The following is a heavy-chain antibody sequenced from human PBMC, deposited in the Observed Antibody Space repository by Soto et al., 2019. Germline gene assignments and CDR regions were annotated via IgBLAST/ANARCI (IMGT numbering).Heavy chain of an antibody. D-gene: IGHD3-10*01. CDR1: GFTFDNYA. CDR2: ISDSGGST. V-gene: IGHV3-23*01. J-gene: IGHJ3*02. CDR3: GKDLGGGVGVFDI. Sequence: EVQLLQSGGGLIQPGGSLRLSCAASGFTFDNYAMNWVRQAPGKGLEWVSIISDSGGSTYYTDSVKGRFTISRDNSKNPLYPQMTSRRNEDPAVTHGGKDLGGGVGVFDIWGQGTMVVVSS.